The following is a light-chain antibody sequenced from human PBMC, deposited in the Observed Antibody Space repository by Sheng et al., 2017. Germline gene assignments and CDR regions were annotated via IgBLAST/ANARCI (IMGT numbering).Light chain of an antibody. CDR3: QQYGGSPQT. V-gene: IGKV3-20*01. CDR2: NVF. J-gene: IGKJ2*01. CDR1: QGIGSN. Sequence: EIVLTQSPATLSVSPGERATLSCRASQGIGSNLAWYQQKPGQPPRLLIFNVFNRATGIPDRFSGSGSGTDFTLTISRLEPEDFAVYYCQQYGGSPQTFGQGTKLEIK.